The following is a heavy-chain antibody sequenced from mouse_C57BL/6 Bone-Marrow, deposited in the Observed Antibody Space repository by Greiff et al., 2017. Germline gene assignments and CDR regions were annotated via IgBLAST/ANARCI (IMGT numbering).Heavy chain of an antibody. Sequence: VQLQQSGAELVKPGASVKMSCKASGYTFTSYWITWVKQRPGQGLEWIGDIYPGSGSTNYNEKFKSKATLTVDTSSSTAYMQLSSLTSEDSAVYYCAREARQLRLERDAMDYWGRGTSVTVSS. CDR2: IYPGSGST. CDR1: GYTFTSYW. CDR3: AREARQLRLERDAMDY. V-gene: IGHV1-55*01. D-gene: IGHD3-2*02. J-gene: IGHJ4*01.